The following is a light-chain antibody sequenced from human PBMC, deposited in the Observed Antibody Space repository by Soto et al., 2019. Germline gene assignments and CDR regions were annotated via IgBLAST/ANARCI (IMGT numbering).Light chain of an antibody. V-gene: IGLV1-44*01. CDR2: SNN. Sequence: QSVLTQPPSTSGTPGQRVTISCSGSGSNIGSYTVNWYQQVPGTAPKLLIYSNNQRPSGVPDRFSASKSGTSVSLAITGLQSDDEADYYCAAWDDSLNGVVFGGGTKHTVL. CDR1: GSNIGSYT. J-gene: IGLJ2*01. CDR3: AAWDDSLNGVV.